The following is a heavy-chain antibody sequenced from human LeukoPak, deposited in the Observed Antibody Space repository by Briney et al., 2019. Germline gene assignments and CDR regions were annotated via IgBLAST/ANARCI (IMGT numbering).Heavy chain of an antibody. CDR2: INPNSGGT. Sequence: ASVKVSCKASGYTFTSYGISWVRQAPGQGLEWMGWINPNSGGTHYAQKFQGRVTMTRDTSISTAYMELGRLRSDDTAVYYCARDPMRMYYYDRLGAFDIWGQGTMVTVSS. D-gene: IGHD3-22*01. V-gene: IGHV1-2*02. CDR3: ARDPMRMYYYDRLGAFDI. J-gene: IGHJ3*02. CDR1: GYTFTSYG.